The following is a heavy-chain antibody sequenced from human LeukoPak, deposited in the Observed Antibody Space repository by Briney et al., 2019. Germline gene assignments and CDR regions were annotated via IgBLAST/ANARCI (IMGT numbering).Heavy chain of an antibody. J-gene: IGHJ4*02. Sequence: GGSLRLSCTASGFTFGDYALSWFRQAPGKGLEWVGFIRSKAYGGTTEYAASVKGRFTISRDDSKSIAYLQMNSLKTEDTAVYYCHYYDSSGYPPERYFDYWGQGTLVTVSS. CDR1: GFTFGDYA. CDR2: IRSKAYGGTT. D-gene: IGHD3-22*01. CDR3: HYYDSSGYPPERYFDY. V-gene: IGHV3-49*03.